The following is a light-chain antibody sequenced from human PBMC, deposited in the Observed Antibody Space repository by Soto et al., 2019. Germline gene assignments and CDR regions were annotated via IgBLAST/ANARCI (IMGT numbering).Light chain of an antibody. J-gene: IGLJ1*01. V-gene: IGLV2-14*01. Sequence: QSARTQPASVSGSPGQSITISCTGPSRDVGGYNYVSWYQQHPGKAPKLMIYEVSNQPSGVSNRFSGSKSGNTASLTISGLQSEDEADYYCSSYTSSSTYVFGTGTKLTVL. CDR2: EVS. CDR3: SSYTSSSTYV. CDR1: SRDVGGYNY.